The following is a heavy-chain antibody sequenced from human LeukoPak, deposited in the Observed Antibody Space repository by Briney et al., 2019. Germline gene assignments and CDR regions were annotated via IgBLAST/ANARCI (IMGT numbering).Heavy chain of an antibody. D-gene: IGHD2-21*02. CDR2: IYSGGST. Sequence: GGSLRLSCAASGFTVNNNYMNWVRQAPGKGLEWVSLIYSGGSTYYADSVKGRFIISRDNSKNTLYLQMNSLRAEDTAVYYCAREVATGFSCFDYWGQGTLVTVSS. J-gene: IGHJ4*02. CDR1: GFTVNNNY. CDR3: AREVATGFSCFDY. V-gene: IGHV3-53*01.